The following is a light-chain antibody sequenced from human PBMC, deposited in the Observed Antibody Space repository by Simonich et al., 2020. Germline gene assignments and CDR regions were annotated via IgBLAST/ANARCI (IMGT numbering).Light chain of an antibody. CDR2: WTS. CDR1: QSVLYSSNNQNY. CDR3: QQYYSPPYT. J-gene: IGKJ2*01. Sequence: DIVMTQSPDSLAVSQGEMATINCKSSQSVLYSSNNQNYLAWYQQKPGQPPKLLIYWTSTRESGVPDRFSGSGSRTDFTLTISSLQAEDVAVYYCQQYYSPPYTFGQGTKLEIK. V-gene: IGKV4-1*01.